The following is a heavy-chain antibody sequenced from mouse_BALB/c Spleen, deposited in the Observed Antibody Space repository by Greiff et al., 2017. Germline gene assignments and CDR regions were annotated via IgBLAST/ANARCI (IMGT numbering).Heavy chain of an antibody. V-gene: IGHV5-17*02. CDR1: GFTFSSFG. Sequence: EVKLMESGGGLVQPGGSRKFSCAASGFTFSSFGMHWVRQAPEKGLEWVAYISSGSSTIYYADTVKGRFTISRDNPKNTPFLQITSLRSEDTAMYYCARSYGDYAMDYWGQGTSVTVSS. CDR3: ARSYGDYAMDY. CDR2: ISSGSSTI. D-gene: IGHD2-10*02. J-gene: IGHJ4*01.